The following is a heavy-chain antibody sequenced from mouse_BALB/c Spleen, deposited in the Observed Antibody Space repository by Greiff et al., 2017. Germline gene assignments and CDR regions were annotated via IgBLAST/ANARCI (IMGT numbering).Heavy chain of an antibody. CDR2: INPGSGGT. V-gene: IGHV1-54*03. CDR3: ARSGYYGSSDY. CDR1: GYAFTNYL. Sequence: VHLVESGAELVRPGTSVKVSCKASGYAFTNYLIEWVKQRPGQGLEWIGVINPGSGGTNYNEKFKGKATLTADKSSSTAYMQLSSLTSDDSAVYFCARSGYYGSSDYWGQGTTLTVSS. D-gene: IGHD1-1*01. J-gene: IGHJ2*01.